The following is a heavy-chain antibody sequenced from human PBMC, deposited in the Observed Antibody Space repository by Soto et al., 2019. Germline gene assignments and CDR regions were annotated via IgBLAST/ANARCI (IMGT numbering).Heavy chain of an antibody. V-gene: IGHV3-30*18. Sequence: PGGSLRLSCAASGFTFGDYYLIWIRQAPGKGLEWVAVISYDGSNKYYADSVKGRFTISRDNSKNTLYLQMNSLRAEDTAVYYSAKAASRGSGWPRYGMDVWGQGTTVTVSS. CDR3: AKAASRGSGWPRYGMDV. CDR2: ISYDGSNK. D-gene: IGHD6-19*01. CDR1: GFTFGDYY. J-gene: IGHJ6*02.